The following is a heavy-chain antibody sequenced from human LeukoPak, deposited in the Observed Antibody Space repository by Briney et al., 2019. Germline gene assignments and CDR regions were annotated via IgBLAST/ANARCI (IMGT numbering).Heavy chain of an antibody. J-gene: IGHJ3*02. V-gene: IGHV3-30*18. D-gene: IGHD4-17*01. CDR3: AKDPPYDYGDGSPTAFDI. CDR2: ISYDGSNK. CDR1: GFTFSSFG. Sequence: PGGSLRLSCAASGFTFSSFGMHWVRQAPGKGLGWVAVISYDGSNKYYADSVKGRFTISRDNSKNTLYLQMNSLRAEDTAVYYCAKDPPYDYGDGSPTAFDIWGQGTMVTVSS.